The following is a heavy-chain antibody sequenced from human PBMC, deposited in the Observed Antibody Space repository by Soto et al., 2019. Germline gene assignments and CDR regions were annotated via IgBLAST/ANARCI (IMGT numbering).Heavy chain of an antibody. J-gene: IGHJ4*02. D-gene: IGHD3-16*01. CDR2: IWYDGTKT. CDR1: GITFSSYG. CDR3: ASQYYDTTDYERRGIDF. Sequence: QVQLVESGGGVVQTGRSLRLSCSASGITFSSYGMHWVRQAPGKGLEWVAIIWYDGTKTYYADSVKGRFTVSRDNSKDTLYLQMNNLRAEDTDVYYCASQYYDTTDYERRGIDFWGQGTQVAVSS. V-gene: IGHV3-33*01.